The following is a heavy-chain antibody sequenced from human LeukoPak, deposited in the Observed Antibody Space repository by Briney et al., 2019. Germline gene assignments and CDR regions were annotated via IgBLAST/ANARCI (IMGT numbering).Heavy chain of an antibody. J-gene: IGHJ3*02. D-gene: IGHD3/OR15-3a*01. V-gene: IGHV6-1*01. CDR2: TYYDSKWYN. Sequence: SQTLSLTCVISGDSVSNNSWNWVRQTPSGGLECLGRTYYDSKWYNHYANSVKSRISINPDTSKNQFSLQLNSVTPEDTAVYYCARAWTGEGLNIWSKGTMVTVS. CDR1: GDSVSNNS. CDR3: ARAWTGEGLNI.